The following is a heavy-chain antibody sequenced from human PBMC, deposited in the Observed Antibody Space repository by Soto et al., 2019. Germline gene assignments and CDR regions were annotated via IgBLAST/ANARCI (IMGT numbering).Heavy chain of an antibody. Sequence: PSETLSLTCTVSGGSISSYYWSWIRQPPGKGLEWIGYIYYSGSTNYNPSLKSRVTISVDTSKNQFSLKLSSVTAADTAVYYCVRGGAYSSGWWEADYYYYGMDVWGQGTTVTVSS. V-gene: IGHV4-59*01. D-gene: IGHD6-19*01. CDR2: IYYSGST. CDR3: VRGGAYSSGWWEADYYYYGMDV. J-gene: IGHJ6*02. CDR1: GGSISSYY.